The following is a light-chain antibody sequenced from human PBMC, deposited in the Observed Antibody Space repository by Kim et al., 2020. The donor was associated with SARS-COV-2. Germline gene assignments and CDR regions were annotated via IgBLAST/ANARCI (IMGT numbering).Light chain of an antibody. J-gene: IGLJ2*01. CDR2: EDD. Sequence: NFMLTQPHSVSESPGKTVTISCTRSSGSIDDNYVQWYQQRPGGVPTTVIYEDDQRPSGVSDRFSGSIDNSSNSASLTISGLRTEDEADYYCHSYNRDNVLFGGGTKVTVL. CDR1: SGSIDDNY. CDR3: HSYNRDNVL. V-gene: IGLV6-57*04.